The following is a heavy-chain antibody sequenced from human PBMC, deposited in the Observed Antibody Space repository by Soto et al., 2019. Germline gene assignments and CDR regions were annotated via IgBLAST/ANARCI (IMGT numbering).Heavy chain of an antibody. CDR3: ARDSGGRIVKTDFDY. D-gene: IGHD1-26*01. V-gene: IGHV3-48*03. Sequence: GESLKISCAASGFTFSSYEMNWVRQAPGKGLEWVSYISSSGSTIYYADSVKGRFTISRDNAKNSLYLQMNSLRAEDTAVYYCARDSGGRIVKTDFDYWGQGTLVTVSS. CDR1: GFTFSSYE. CDR2: ISSSGSTI. J-gene: IGHJ4*02.